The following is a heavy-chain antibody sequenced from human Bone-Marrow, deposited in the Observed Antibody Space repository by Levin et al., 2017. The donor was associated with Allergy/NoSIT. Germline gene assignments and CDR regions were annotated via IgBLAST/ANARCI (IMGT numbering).Heavy chain of an antibody. CDR1: GITVSENY. CDR2: ITSGGAT. J-gene: IGHJ3*02. D-gene: IGHD3-10*01. V-gene: IGHV3-66*01. CDR3: ATSGRHWGPDAFDI. Sequence: GASVKVSCAASGITVSENYMGWVRQAPGKGLEWVSVITSGGATYYVDSVKGRFTISRDSSKNTLDLQMNSLRDEDTAVYFCATSGRHWGPDAFDIWGQGTVVTVSS.